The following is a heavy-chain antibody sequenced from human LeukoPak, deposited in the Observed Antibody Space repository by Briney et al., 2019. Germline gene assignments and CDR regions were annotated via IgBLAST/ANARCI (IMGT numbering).Heavy chain of an antibody. CDR1: GFTFSSYG. CDR3: AKDEGEVLLWFGYFDY. CDR2: IRYDGGNK. J-gene: IGHJ4*02. V-gene: IGHV3-30*02. D-gene: IGHD3-10*01. Sequence: GGSLRLSCAASGFTFSSYGMHWVRQAPGKGLEWVAFIRYDGGNKYYADSVKGRFTISRDNSKNTLYLQMNSLRAEDTAVYYCAKDEGEVLLWFGYFDYWGLGTLVTVSS.